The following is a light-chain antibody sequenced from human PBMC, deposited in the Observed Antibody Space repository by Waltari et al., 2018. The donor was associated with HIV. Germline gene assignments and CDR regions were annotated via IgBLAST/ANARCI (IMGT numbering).Light chain of an antibody. Sequence: DIQMTQSPSSLSASVGDRVPITCRTSQSISTYLNWYQQKPGKAPELLIYGAFSLQSGVPSGFSGSGSGTDFTLTITSLQPEDFATYFCQQSYRIPLTFGGGTKVEL. V-gene: IGKV1-39*01. CDR2: GAF. CDR3: QQSYRIPLT. J-gene: IGKJ4*01. CDR1: QSISTY.